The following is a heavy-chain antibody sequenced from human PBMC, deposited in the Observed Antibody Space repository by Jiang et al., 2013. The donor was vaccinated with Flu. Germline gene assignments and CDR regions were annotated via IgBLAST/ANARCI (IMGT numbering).Heavy chain of an antibody. V-gene: IGHV4-61*01. CDR1: GDSLSSVYYY. J-gene: IGHJ5*02. CDR3: ARGYYVLTHWFDP. Sequence: GPGLVKPSETLSLTCIVSGDSLSSVYYYWNWIRLSPGKGLEWIGNVHYSGGPRYNPSLKSRVTMSLDTSKRQFSMSLRSVTAADTAVYYCARGYYVLTHWFDPWGQGIPVVVSS. D-gene: IGHD2-8*01. CDR2: VHYSGGP.